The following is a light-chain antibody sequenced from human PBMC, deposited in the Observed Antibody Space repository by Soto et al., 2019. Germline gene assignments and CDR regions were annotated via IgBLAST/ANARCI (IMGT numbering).Light chain of an antibody. J-gene: IGLJ1*01. V-gene: IGLV2-14*02. CDR2: EGR. CDR3: SSYSISTAYL. CDR1: SSDVGTYDI. Sequence: QSALTQPASVSGSFGQSITISCTGTSSDVGTYDIVSWYQHHPGKAPKLIIYEGRKRPSGVSYRFSGSKSGNTASLTISGLQAEDEADYFCSSYSISTAYLFGTGTKVTVL.